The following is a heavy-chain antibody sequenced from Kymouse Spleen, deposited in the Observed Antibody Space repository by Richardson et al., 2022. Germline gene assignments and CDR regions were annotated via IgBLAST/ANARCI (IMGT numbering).Heavy chain of an antibody. CDR3: ARQGVRGVIKGMDV. CDR1: GGSISSSSYY. V-gene: IGHV4-39*01. Sequence: QLQLQESGPGLVKPSETLSLTCTVSGGSISSSSYYWGWIRQPPGKGLEWIGSIYYSGSTYYNPSLKSRVTISVDTSKNQFSLKLSSVTAADTAVYYCARQGVRGVIKGMDVWGQGTTVTVSS. J-gene: IGHJ6*02. D-gene: IGHD3-10*01. CDR2: IYYSGST.